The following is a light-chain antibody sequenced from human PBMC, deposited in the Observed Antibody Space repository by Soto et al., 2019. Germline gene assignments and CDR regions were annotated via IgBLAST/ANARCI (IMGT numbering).Light chain of an antibody. Sequence: ETVLRQAPGRMSLSPGERANQSGRESQSVRSSYLAWYQQKPGEAARLLIYGASSRATGIPDRFSGSGSGTDFTLTISRLEPEDFAVYYCQQYGSSLLTFGGGTKVDIK. CDR3: QQYGSSLLT. J-gene: IGKJ4*01. CDR1: QSVRSSY. V-gene: IGKV3-20*01. CDR2: GAS.